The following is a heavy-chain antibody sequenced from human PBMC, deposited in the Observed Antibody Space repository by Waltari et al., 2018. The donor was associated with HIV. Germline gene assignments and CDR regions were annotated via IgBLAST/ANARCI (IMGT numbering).Heavy chain of an antibody. D-gene: IGHD1-7*01. CDR1: VYTFLDHY. V-gene: IGHV1-2*02. J-gene: IGHJ3*02. CDR3: ARVGSSWNFGSHNFDI. CDR2: INPDSGVT. Sequence: QVQLVQSAAEVKKPGAPVEVCCKNSVYTFLDHYIHWVRQAPGQGLEWMGWINPDSGVTKSGQKFQGRVTMTRDTSISTVFLQLSGLRSDDTGVYYCARVGSSWNFGSHNFDIWGQGTMVTVSS.